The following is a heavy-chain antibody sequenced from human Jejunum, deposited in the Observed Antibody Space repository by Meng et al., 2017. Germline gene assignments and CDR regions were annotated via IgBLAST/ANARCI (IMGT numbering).Heavy chain of an antibody. CDR1: GDSFTDYY. V-gene: IGHV4-34*01. CDR3: ARRIRGGSYLG. D-gene: IGHD1-26*01. J-gene: IGHJ4*02. Sequence: QLQLQESGPGRVKPSETMSLTCTVYGDSFTDYYWNWIRQPPGKGLEWIGEIHHSGSTNYNPSLESRVTISRDTSKKQFSLRLSSVTAADTAVYYCARRIRGGSYLGWGQGTLVTVSS. CDR2: IHHSGST.